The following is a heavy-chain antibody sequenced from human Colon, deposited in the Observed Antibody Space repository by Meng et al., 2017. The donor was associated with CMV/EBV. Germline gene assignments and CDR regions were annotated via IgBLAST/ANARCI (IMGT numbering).Heavy chain of an antibody. J-gene: IGHJ4*02. CDR1: GFTFSNYW. Sequence: GESLKISCAASGFTFSNYWMSWVRQAPGKGLEWVANINQDGSEKYYVGSVKGRFTISRDNAENSLYLQMNSLMAEDTAVYYCARATYYYDDSAFGHWGQGTLVTVSS. D-gene: IGHD3-22*01. CDR3: ARATYYYDDSAFGH. V-gene: IGHV3-7*04. CDR2: INQDGSEK.